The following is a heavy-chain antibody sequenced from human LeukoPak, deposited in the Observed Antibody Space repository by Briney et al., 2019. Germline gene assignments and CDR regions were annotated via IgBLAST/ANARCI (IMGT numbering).Heavy chain of an antibody. J-gene: IGHJ4*02. CDR3: AKGSNWGSWFFDY. D-gene: IGHD7-27*01. CDR1: GFTFSSYG. V-gene: IGHV3-33*06. Sequence: PGRSLRLSCAASGFTFSSYGMHWVRQAPGKGLEWVAVIWYDGSNKYYADSVKGRFTISRDNSKNTLYLRMNSLRAEDTAVYYCAKGSNWGSWFFDYWGQGTLVTVSS. CDR2: IWYDGSNK.